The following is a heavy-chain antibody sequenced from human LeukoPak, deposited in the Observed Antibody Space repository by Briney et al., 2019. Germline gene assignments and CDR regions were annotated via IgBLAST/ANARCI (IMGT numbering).Heavy chain of an antibody. CDR1: GFTFSSHW. CDR3: AKSYYGSGSYGGYFQH. CDR2: INNDGSGT. D-gene: IGHD3-10*01. J-gene: IGHJ1*01. V-gene: IGHV3-74*01. Sequence: GGSLRLSCAASGFTFSSHWMHWVRQAPGKGPVWVSRINNDGSGTTYADSVKGRFTISRDDAKNTLYLQMNSLRAEDTAVYYCAKSYYGSGSYGGYFQHWGQGTLVTVSS.